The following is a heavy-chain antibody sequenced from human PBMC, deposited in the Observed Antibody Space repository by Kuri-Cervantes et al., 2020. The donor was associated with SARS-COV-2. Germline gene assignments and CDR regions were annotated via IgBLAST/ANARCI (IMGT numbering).Heavy chain of an antibody. CDR3: ARSGPGAISIEDGALDI. V-gene: IGHV1-45*02. CDR2: ITPFNGNT. CDR1: GDSFDYRF. Sequence: SVKVSCKASGDSFDYRFLHWVRQAPGQAPEWMGWITPFNGNTKYAQKFQDRVPITRDRSMNTAYMELSSLRSEDTAMYYCARSGPGAISIEDGALDIWGQGTMVTVSS. D-gene: IGHD4/OR15-4a*01. J-gene: IGHJ3*02.